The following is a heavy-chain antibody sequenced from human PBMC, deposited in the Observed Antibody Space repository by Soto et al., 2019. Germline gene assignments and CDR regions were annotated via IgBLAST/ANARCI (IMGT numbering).Heavy chain of an antibody. J-gene: IGHJ6*02. Sequence: ASVKVSCKASGGTFSNYAISWVRQAPGQGLEWMGWINPNSGGTNYAQKFQGWVTMTRDTSISTAYMELSRLRSDDTAVYFCARGGYNWNDGDYYYYGMDVWGQGTTVTVSS. CDR2: INPNSGGT. V-gene: IGHV1-2*04. CDR3: ARGGYNWNDGDYYYYGMDV. D-gene: IGHD1-1*01. CDR1: GGTFSNYA.